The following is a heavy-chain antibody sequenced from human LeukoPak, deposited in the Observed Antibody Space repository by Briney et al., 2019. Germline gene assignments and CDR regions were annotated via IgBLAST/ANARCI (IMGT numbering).Heavy chain of an antibody. CDR1: GVSISSSSHY. V-gene: IGHV4-39*07. CDR3: ARDNGRNWFDP. Sequence: PSETLSLTCTVSGVSISSSSHYWGWIRQPPGKGLEWIGSFYYTGNTHYNLSLKSRVTISVDTSKNQFSLKVNSVTAADTAVYYCARDNGRNWFDPWGQGTLATVSS. D-gene: IGHD2-8*01. CDR2: FYYTGNT. J-gene: IGHJ5*02.